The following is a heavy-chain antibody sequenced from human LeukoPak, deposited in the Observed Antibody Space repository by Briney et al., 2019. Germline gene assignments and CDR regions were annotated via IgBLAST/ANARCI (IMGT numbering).Heavy chain of an antibody. CDR3: ARTPGTGPLYYYYMDV. J-gene: IGHJ6*03. V-gene: IGHV3-21*01. Sequence: PGGSLRLSCAASGFTFSSYSMTWVRQAPGKGLEWVSSISGSSSYKYYADSLKGRFTISRDNAKNSLYLQMNSLRAEDTAVYYCARTPGTGPLYYYYMDVWGKGTPVTISS. D-gene: IGHD3-10*01. CDR2: ISGSSSYK. CDR1: GFTFSSYS.